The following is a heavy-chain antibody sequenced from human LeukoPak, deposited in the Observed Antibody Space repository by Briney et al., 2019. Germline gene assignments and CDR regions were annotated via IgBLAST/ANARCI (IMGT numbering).Heavy chain of an antibody. V-gene: IGHV4-59*08. J-gene: IGHJ6*02. D-gene: IGHD6-13*01. CDR2: IYYSGST. Sequence: SETLSLTCTVSGGSISSYYWSWIRQPPGKGLEWIGYIYYSGSTNYNPSLKSRVTISVDTSKNQFSLKLSSVTAADTAVYYCARRHSSSWLYGMDGWGQGTTVTVSS. CDR1: GGSISSYY. CDR3: ARRHSSSWLYGMDG.